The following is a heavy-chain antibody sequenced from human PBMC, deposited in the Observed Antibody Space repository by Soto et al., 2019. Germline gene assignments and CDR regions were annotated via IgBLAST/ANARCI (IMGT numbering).Heavy chain of an antibody. V-gene: IGHV4-39*01. J-gene: IGHJ4*02. D-gene: IGHD1-7*01. CDR1: GGSISSSSYY. CDR2: IYYSGST. Sequence: SETLSLTCTVSGGSISSSSYYWGWIRQPPGKGLEWIGSIYYSGSTYYNPSLKSRVTISVDTSKNQFSLKLSSVTAADTAVYYCATQFRYNWNSPLDYWGQGTLVTVSS. CDR3: ATQFRYNWNSPLDY.